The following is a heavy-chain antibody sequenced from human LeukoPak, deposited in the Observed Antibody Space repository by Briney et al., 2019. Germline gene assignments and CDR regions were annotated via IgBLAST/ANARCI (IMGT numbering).Heavy chain of an antibody. J-gene: IGHJ4*02. CDR2: MNPNSGNT. D-gene: IGHD1-26*01. CDR3: ARGLGWELHSDYFDY. CDR1: GYTFTSYD. V-gene: IGHV1-8*03. Sequence: ASVKVSFKASGYTFTSYDINWVRQATGQGLEWMGWMNPNSGNTGYAQKFQGRVTIPRNTSISTAYMELSGLRSEDTAVYYCARGLGWELHSDYFDYWGQGTLVTVSS.